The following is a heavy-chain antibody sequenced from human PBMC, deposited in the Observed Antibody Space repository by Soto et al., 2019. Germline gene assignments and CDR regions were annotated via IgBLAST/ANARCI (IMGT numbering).Heavy chain of an antibody. V-gene: IGHV3-30*18. CDR2: ISYDGGNK. J-gene: IGHJ6*02. D-gene: IGHD5-18*01. CDR3: ANTSAYSSGTYGMDV. CDR1: GFTVSTYG. Sequence: PXVSLSLSCAACGFTVSTYGMHWVRQAPGKGLEWVAVISYDGGNKHYADSVKGRFTISRDNSKKTLYLQVNSLRAEDTAVYYCANTSAYSSGTYGMDVWGQGTTVTVSS.